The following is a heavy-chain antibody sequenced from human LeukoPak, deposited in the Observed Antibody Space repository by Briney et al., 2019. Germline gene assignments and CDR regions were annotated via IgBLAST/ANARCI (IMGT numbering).Heavy chain of an antibody. D-gene: IGHD2-2*01. CDR2: ISYSGII. J-gene: IGHJ4*02. Sequence: SETLSLNCTVSGGSISSSSYYWGWIRQPPGKGLEWIGSISYSGIIYYNPSLKSRVTISVDTSKNHFSLKLSSVTAADTAVYYCARHVYCSTLSCPFFNYWGQGSLVTVSS. CDR1: GGSISSSSYY. CDR3: ARHVYCSTLSCPFFNY. V-gene: IGHV4-39*01.